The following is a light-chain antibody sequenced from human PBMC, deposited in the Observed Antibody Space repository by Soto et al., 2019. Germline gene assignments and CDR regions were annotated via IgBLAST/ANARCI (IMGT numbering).Light chain of an antibody. V-gene: IGKV4-1*01. J-gene: IGKJ2*01. CDR2: WAA. Sequence: DIVMTQSPDSLAVSLGERATINCKSSQRVLYSSNNKNYLAWYQQKPGQPPKLLIYWAATRESGVPDRFSGSGSGTDFTLTISSMQAEDVADYYCHQYYSPPPAFGQGTRLELK. CDR3: HQYYSPPPA. CDR1: QRVLYSSNNKNY.